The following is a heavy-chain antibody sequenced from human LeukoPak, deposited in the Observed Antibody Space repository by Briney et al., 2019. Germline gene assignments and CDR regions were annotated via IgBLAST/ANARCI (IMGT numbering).Heavy chain of an antibody. CDR1: GFTFSSYE. D-gene: IGHD4-17*01. J-gene: IGHJ4*02. Sequence: GGSLGRSCAASGFTFSSYEMNWVRQAPGKGLEWVSYISSSGSTIYYADSVRGRFTISRDNTKNSLYLQMDSLTADDTAVYFCACLRGPSDYWGQGTLVTVSS. CDR3: ACLRGPSDY. V-gene: IGHV3-48*03. CDR2: ISSSGSTI.